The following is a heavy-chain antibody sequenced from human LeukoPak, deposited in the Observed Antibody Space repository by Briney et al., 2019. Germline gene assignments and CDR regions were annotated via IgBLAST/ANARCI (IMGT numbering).Heavy chain of an antibody. CDR2: INPNSGGT. CDR1: GYTFTGYY. J-gene: IGHJ4*02. V-gene: IGHV1-2*02. Sequence: ASVKVSCKASGYTFTGYYMHWVRQAPGQGLEWMGWINPNSGGTNYAQKFQGRVTMTRDTSISTAYMELSRLRSDDTAVYYCARTLSTTSCYADSWGQGTLVTVSS. CDR3: ARTLSTTSCYADS. D-gene: IGHD2-2*01.